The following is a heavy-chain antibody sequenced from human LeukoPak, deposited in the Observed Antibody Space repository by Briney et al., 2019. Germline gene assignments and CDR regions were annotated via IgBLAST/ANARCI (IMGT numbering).Heavy chain of an antibody. Sequence: GSLRLSCAASGFTFSSYGMHWVRQAPGKGLEWVAVISYDGSNKYYADSVKGRFTISRDNSKNTLYLQMNSLRAEDTAVYYCAKVRGCSSTSCYPYYFDYWGQGTLVTVSS. V-gene: IGHV3-30*18. CDR2: ISYDGSNK. CDR1: GFTFSSYG. CDR3: AKVRGCSSTSCYPYYFDY. D-gene: IGHD2-2*01. J-gene: IGHJ4*02.